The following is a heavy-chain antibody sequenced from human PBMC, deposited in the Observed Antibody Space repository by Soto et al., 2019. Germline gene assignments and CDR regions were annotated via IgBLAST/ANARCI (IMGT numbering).Heavy chain of an antibody. Sequence: QLQLQESGSGLVKPLQTLSLTCAVSGGSISSGGYSWSWIRQPPGKGLEWIGYISHSGSADYNPSLKSRVTISVDRSKNQFSLKLSSVTAADTAMYYCASGSHVPHYWGQGTLVTVSS. CDR1: GGSISSGGYS. CDR2: ISHSGSA. J-gene: IGHJ4*02. CDR3: ASGSHVPHY. D-gene: IGHD6-6*01. V-gene: IGHV4-30-2*01.